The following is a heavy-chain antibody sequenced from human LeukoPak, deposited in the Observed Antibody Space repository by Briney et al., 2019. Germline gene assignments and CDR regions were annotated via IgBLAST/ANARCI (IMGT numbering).Heavy chain of an antibody. V-gene: IGHV1-2*02. CDR2: INPNSGGT. J-gene: IGHJ4*02. D-gene: IGHD3-22*01. Sequence: GASVKVSCKASGYTFTGYYMHWVRQAPGQGLEWMGWINPNSGGTNYAQKFQGRVTMTRDTSISTAYMELSRLRSDDTAVYYCARSSDTMTVVVITPDFDYWGQGTLVTVSS. CDR3: ARSSDTMTVVVITPDFDY. CDR1: GYTFTGYY.